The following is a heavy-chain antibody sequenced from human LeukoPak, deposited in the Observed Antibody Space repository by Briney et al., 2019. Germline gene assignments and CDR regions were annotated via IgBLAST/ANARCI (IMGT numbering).Heavy chain of an antibody. CDR1: GGSISSSNYY. D-gene: IGHD6-13*01. CDR3: ARTAPEYSISWID. V-gene: IGHV4-39*01. J-gene: IGHJ1*01. Sequence: PSETLSLTCTVSGGSISSSNYYWGWIRQPPGKGLEWIGSLYSSGNTYYNPSLKSRVTISVDSSKNQFSLKLTSVTAADTAVYYCARTAPEYSISWIDWGQGTLVTVSS. CDR2: LYSSGNT.